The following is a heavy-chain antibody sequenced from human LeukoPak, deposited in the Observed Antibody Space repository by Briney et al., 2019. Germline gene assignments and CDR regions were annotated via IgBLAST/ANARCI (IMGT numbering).Heavy chain of an antibody. CDR3: ARVSYYDSSGNRGAFDY. Sequence: PSETLSLTCAVYGGSFSGYYWSWIRQPPGKGLEWIGEINHSGSTNYNPSLMSRVTISVDKSKNQFSLKLSSVTAADTAVYYCARVSYYDSSGNRGAFDYWGQGTLVTVSS. J-gene: IGHJ4*02. CDR2: INHSGST. D-gene: IGHD3-22*01. V-gene: IGHV4-34*01. CDR1: GGSFSGYY.